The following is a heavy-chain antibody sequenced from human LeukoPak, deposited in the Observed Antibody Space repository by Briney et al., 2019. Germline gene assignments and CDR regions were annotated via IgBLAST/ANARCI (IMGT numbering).Heavy chain of an antibody. D-gene: IGHD5-12*01. V-gene: IGHV1-2*02. Sequence: ASVKVSCKASGYTFTGYYMHWVRQAPGQGPEWMGWINPNSGGTNYAQKFQGRVTMTRDTSISTAYMELSRLRSDDTAVYYCASSMVATAYYYGMDVWGQGTTVTVSS. CDR2: INPNSGGT. J-gene: IGHJ6*02. CDR3: ASSMVATAYYYGMDV. CDR1: GYTFTGYY.